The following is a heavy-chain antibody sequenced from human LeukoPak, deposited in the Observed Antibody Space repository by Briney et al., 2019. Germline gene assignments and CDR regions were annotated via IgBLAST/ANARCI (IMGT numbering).Heavy chain of an antibody. Sequence: ASVKVSCKTSGYTFPSYDINWVRQATGQGLEWMGWMNPNSGNTGYTQKFQGRVTISRNTSITTAYMELSSLRSEDTGVYYCARGPKWTGSYYYFDYWRQGTLVTVSS. D-gene: IGHD1-26*01. V-gene: IGHV1-8*01. J-gene: IGHJ4*02. CDR2: MNPNSGNT. CDR1: GYTFPSYD. CDR3: ARGPKWTGSYYYFDY.